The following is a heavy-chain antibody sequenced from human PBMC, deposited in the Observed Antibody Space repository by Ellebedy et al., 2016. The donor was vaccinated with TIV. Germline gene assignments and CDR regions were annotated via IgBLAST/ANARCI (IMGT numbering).Heavy chain of an antibody. D-gene: IGHD6-19*01. Sequence: MPSETLSLTFAVYGGSSCDYYWPWIRQPPGKGLEWIGDINHSGSTNYNPSFKSRVSISVDTSKNQFSLKLSSVTAADTAIYYCARPESGGWYVGTFHYWGQGTPVTVSS. J-gene: IGHJ4*02. CDR3: ARPESGGWYVGTFHY. CDR1: GGSSCDYY. CDR2: INHSGST. V-gene: IGHV4-34*01.